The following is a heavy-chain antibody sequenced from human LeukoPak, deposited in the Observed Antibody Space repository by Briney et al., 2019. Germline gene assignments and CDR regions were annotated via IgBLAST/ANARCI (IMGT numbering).Heavy chain of an antibody. D-gene: IGHD3-9*01. CDR2: ISWNSGSL. Sequence: PGGSLRLSCAASGFTFDDYAMHWVRQAPGKGLEWVSGISWNSGSLGYADSVKGRFTISRDNAKNSLYLQMNSLRAEDTALYYCAKESGDFDWLSSHNYFDYWGQGTLVTVSS. CDR3: AKESGDFDWLSSHNYFDY. CDR1: GFTFDDYA. V-gene: IGHV3-9*01. J-gene: IGHJ4*02.